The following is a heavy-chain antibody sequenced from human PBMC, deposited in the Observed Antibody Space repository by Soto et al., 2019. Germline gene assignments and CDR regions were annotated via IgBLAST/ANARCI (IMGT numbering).Heavy chain of an antibody. D-gene: IGHD2-15*01. V-gene: IGHV3-23*01. Sequence: SGGSLRRSCAASGFPLGSYAMGCVRQAPGEGLESLSVISGSREIPLYTDSVKGRFSISRCFSNNTLSLQMNSLRADDTAIYYCAKDDLGYCSGGSCYRPYGMDVCDQGTTVTVSS. CDR2: ISGSREIP. J-gene: IGHJ6*02. CDR3: AKDDLGYCSGGSCYRPYGMDV. CDR1: GFPLGSYA.